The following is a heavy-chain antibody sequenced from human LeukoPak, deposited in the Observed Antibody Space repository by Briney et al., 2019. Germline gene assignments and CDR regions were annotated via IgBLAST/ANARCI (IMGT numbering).Heavy chain of an antibody. CDR3: AKGGSGWPRSYFDY. J-gene: IGHJ4*02. D-gene: IGHD6-19*01. V-gene: IGHV3-30*18. Sequence: PGGSLRLSCAASGFTFSSYGMHWVRQAPGKGLEWVAVISYDGSNKYYADSVKGRFTISRDNSKNTLYLQMNSLRAEDTAVYYCAKGGSGWPRSYFDYWGQGTLVTVSS. CDR2: ISYDGSNK. CDR1: GFTFSSYG.